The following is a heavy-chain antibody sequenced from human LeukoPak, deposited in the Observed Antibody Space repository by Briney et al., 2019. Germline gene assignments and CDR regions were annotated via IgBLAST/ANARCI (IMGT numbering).Heavy chain of an antibody. CDR3: ARGGASEEFWGSYPDY. CDR2: INPSGGST. V-gene: IGHV1-46*01. D-gene: IGHD3-16*02. J-gene: IGHJ4*02. Sequence: ASVKVSCKASGSSFTRHYMHWARQAPGQGLEWMGIINPSGGSTTYAHKFQGRVTITRDTSASIVYMELSSLRSEDTAVYYCARGGASEEFWGSYPDYWGQGTLVTVSS. CDR1: GSSFTRHY.